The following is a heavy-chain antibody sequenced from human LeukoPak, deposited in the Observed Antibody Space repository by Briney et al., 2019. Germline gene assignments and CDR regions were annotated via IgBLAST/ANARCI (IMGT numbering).Heavy chain of an antibody. J-gene: IGHJ4*02. V-gene: IGHV3-30*18. CDR3: AKVVTGMDPAGDY. CDR2: ILYEGSNT. D-gene: IGHD5-18*01. Sequence: GGSRRPSCAVAGFTFTSYGTHWVRQPPGKGLEWVAVILYEGSNTYYANSVKGRSTTSRDNSKNTLYLQMNSLGAEDTAVYCCAKVVTGMDPAGDYWGQGTLVTVSS. CDR1: GFTFTSYG.